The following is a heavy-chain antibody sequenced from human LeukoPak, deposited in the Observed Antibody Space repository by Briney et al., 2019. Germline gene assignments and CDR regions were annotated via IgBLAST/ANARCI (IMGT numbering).Heavy chain of an antibody. D-gene: IGHD6-13*01. CDR2: IYYSGST. CDR3: ARLSSSLLNWFDP. CDR1: GGSISSYY. V-gene: IGHV4-59*08. J-gene: IGHJ5*02. Sequence: SETLSLTCTVSGGSISSYYWSWIRQPPGKGLEWIGYIYYSGSTSYNPSLKSRLTISVDTSKNQFSLKLSSVTATDTAVYYCARLSSSLLNWFDPWGQGTLVTVSS.